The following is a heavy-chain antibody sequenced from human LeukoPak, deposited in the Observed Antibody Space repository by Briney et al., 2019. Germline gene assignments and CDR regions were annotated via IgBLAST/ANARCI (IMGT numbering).Heavy chain of an antibody. CDR1: GLTFKTSW. Sequence: QSGGSLRLSCVASGLTFKTSWMTWVRQAPGKGLEWVANIKEDGSVKNHVASVRGRFTISRDNARDSLYLELSSLRVEDTAVYYCARDSGYNALDVWGQGIMVTVSS. CDR3: ARDSGYNALDV. J-gene: IGHJ3*01. D-gene: IGHD5-12*01. V-gene: IGHV3-7*01. CDR2: IKEDGSVK.